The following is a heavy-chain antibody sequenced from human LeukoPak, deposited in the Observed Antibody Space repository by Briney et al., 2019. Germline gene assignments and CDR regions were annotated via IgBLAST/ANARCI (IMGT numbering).Heavy chain of an antibody. J-gene: IGHJ4*02. V-gene: IGHV3-7*05. CDR1: GFTFNIYW. Sequence: GGSLRLSCAASGFTFNIYWMSWVRQAPGKGLEWVANIKQDGTEKYYVDSVKGRFTISRDNAKNSLYLQMNSLRAEDTAVYYCARARNFDDWGQGTLVTVSS. CDR2: IKQDGTEK. CDR3: ARARNFDD.